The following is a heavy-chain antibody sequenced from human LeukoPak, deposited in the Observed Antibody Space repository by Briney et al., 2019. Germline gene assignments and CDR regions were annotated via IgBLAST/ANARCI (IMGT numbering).Heavy chain of an antibody. CDR1: GYRSSAYG. J-gene: IGHJ4*02. Sequence: GASVKVSCKASGYRSSAYGISWVRQAPRQGLEWMGWISGYNGNSKYAQRLQGRVTMTTDTSSTTAYMELRNLTYDDTAIYYCARDPGDTSGGLLDYWGQGTLVTVSS. CDR3: ARDPGDTSGGLLDY. D-gene: IGHD6-19*01. CDR2: ISGYNGNS. V-gene: IGHV1-18*01.